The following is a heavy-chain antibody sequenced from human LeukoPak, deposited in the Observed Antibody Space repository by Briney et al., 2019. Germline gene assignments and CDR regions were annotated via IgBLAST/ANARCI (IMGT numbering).Heavy chain of an antibody. D-gene: IGHD3-3*01. CDR3: ARGARRITIFGVPIGDWFDP. J-gene: IGHJ5*02. CDR2: ISAYNGNT. V-gene: IGHV1-18*01. CDR1: GYTFTSYG. Sequence: GASVRGSCKASGYTFTSYGISWVRQAPGQGLEWMGWISAYNGNTNYAQKLQGRVTMTTDTSTSTAYMELRSLRSDDTAVYYCARGARRITIFGVPIGDWFDPWGQGTLVTVSS.